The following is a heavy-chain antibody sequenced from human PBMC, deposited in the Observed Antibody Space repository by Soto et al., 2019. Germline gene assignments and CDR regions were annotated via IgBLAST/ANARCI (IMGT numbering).Heavy chain of an antibody. J-gene: IGHJ4*02. V-gene: IGHV2-5*01. D-gene: IGHD6-19*01. CDR2: IYWNDDK. CDR3: AHRPSGWYLFDY. CDR1: GFSLSTSGLG. Sequence: QITLKESGPTLVRPTQPLTLTCTFSGFSLSTSGLGVGWIRQPPGKALEWLALIYWNDDKRYSPSLKARLTITKDTSNNHVVLTMTNMDPVDPATYYCAHRPSGWYLFDYWGQGTLVTVSS.